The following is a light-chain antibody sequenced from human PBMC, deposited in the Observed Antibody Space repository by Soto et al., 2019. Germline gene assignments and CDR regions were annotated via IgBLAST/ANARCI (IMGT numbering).Light chain of an antibody. CDR2: EVS. CDR3: SSYTSGSTLVV. V-gene: IGLV2-14*01. Sequence: QSALTQPASVSGSPGQSITISCTGTSSDVGGYNYVSWYQQHPGKAPKLMIYEVSNRPSEVSNRFSGSKSGNTASRTISGLQAEDEGDYYCSSYTSGSTLVVFGGGTKLTVL. J-gene: IGLJ2*01. CDR1: SSDVGGYNY.